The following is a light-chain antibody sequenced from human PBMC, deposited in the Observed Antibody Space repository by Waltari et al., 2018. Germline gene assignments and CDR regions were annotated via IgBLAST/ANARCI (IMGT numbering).Light chain of an antibody. CDR1: QSFSSSY. CDR3: HHYGSSPQT. V-gene: IGKV3-20*01. J-gene: IGKJ2*01. Sequence: EIVLTQSPGTLSLSPGEGATLSCRARQSFSSSYLAWYQQKPGQAPRLLIYGTFTRATGVPDRFSGSGSGTDFTLTISRLEPEDFAVYYCHHYGSSPQTFGQGTKLEIK. CDR2: GTF.